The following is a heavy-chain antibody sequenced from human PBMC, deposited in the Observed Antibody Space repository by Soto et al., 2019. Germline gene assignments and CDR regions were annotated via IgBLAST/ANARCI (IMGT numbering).Heavy chain of an antibody. CDR3: AKVKYSSSWYGYRYYFDY. CDR2: ISGSGGST. Sequence: GGSLRLSCAASGFTFSSYAMSWVRQAPGKGLEWVSAISGSGGSTYYADSVKGRFTISRDNSKNTLYLQMNSLRAEDTAVYYCAKVKYSSSWYGYRYYFDYWGQGTLVTVSS. CDR1: GFTFSSYA. J-gene: IGHJ4*02. D-gene: IGHD6-13*01. V-gene: IGHV3-23*01.